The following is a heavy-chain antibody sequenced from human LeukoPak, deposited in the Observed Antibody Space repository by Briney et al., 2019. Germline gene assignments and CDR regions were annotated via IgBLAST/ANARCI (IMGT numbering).Heavy chain of an antibody. Sequence: PGGSLRLSCVASGITFSNYAVSWVRQAPGKGLEWVGLIRSKIYGEKTDYVASVNGRFSISRDDSKSIAYLQMNSLKTEDTAVYYCTRGLAAALWYYFDYWGQGTLVSVSS. CDR3: TRGLAAALWYYFDY. D-gene: IGHD6-25*01. CDR1: GITFSNYA. CDR2: IRSKIYGEKT. J-gene: IGHJ4*02. V-gene: IGHV3-49*04.